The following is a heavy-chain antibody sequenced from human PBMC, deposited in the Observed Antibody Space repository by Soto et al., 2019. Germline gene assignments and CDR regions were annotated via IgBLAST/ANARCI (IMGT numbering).Heavy chain of an antibody. J-gene: IGHJ4*02. D-gene: IGHD4-17*01. CDR3: ARRSRGDNPLDY. CDR1: GFTFSSYG. Sequence: GGSLRLSCAASGFTFSSYGMHWVRQAPGKGLEWVAVIWYDGSNKYYADSVKGRFTISRDNSKNTLYLQMNSLRAEDTAVYYCARRSRGDNPLDYWGQGTLVTVSS. CDR2: IWYDGSNK. V-gene: IGHV3-33*01.